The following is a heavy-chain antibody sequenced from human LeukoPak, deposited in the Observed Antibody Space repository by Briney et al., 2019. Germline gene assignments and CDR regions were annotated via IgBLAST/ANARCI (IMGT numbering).Heavy chain of an antibody. D-gene: IGHD5-12*01. J-gene: IGHJ4*02. CDR2: IIPIFGTA. V-gene: IGHV1-69*06. CDR3: TNSGYDLAYLDY. Sequence: ASVKVSCKASGGTFSSYAISWVRQAPGQGLEWMGGIIPIFGTANYAQKFQGRVTITADKSTSTAYMELSSLRFEDTAVYYCTNSGYDLAYLDYWGQGTLVTVSS. CDR1: GGTFSSYA.